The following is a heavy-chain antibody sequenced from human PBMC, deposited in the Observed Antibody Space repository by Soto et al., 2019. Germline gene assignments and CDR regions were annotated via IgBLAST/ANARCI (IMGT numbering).Heavy chain of an antibody. CDR2: IYSGGST. V-gene: IGHV3-53*01. J-gene: IGHJ6*02. Sequence: GGSLRLSCAASGFTVSSNCMSWVRQAPGKGLEWVSVIYSGGSTYYADSVKGRFTISRDNSKNTLYLQMNSLRAEDTAVYYCARDWVDRDYYYYGMDVWGQGTTVTVSS. CDR1: GFTVSSNC. D-gene: IGHD3-16*01. CDR3: ARDWVDRDYYYYGMDV.